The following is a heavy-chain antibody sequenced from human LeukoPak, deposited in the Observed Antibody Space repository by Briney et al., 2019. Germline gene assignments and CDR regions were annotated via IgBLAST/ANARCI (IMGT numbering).Heavy chain of an antibody. CDR2: ISYDGSVK. Sequence: GGSLRLSCAASGFTFSSYGMHWVRQAPGKGLEWVAVISYDGSVKYYSDSVKGRFTISRDNSKNTLYLQMNSLRAEDTAVYYCAREVRGWSSGWYEPFFDYWGQGTLVTVSS. CDR3: AREVRGWSSGWYEPFFDY. J-gene: IGHJ4*02. D-gene: IGHD6-19*01. V-gene: IGHV3-30*03. CDR1: GFTFSSYG.